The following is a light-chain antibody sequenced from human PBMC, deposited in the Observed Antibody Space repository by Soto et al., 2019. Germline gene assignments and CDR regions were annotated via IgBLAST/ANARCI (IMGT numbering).Light chain of an antibody. V-gene: IGKV1-9*01. CDR3: QQLTSDPRGFT. J-gene: IGKJ3*01. CDR1: QGISGY. CDR2: GAT. Sequence: DIQLTQSPSFLSASVGDRVTITCRASQGISGYLAWYQQKPGKAPKLLIYGATTLRSGVPSRFSGTGSGTEFTLTISILQPEDFATYYCQQLTSDPRGFTFGPGTKVDIK.